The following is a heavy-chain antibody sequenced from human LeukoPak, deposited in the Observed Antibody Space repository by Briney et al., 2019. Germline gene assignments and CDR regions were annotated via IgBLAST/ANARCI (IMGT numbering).Heavy chain of an antibody. Sequence: ASVKASCKASGYTFSGDYMHWVRQAPGQGLEWMGRIRSNSEDIQYAQKFQGRVTMTWDTSTSTAYMELTRLTSDDTAVYYCAREPKQVIREFDYWGQGTLVTVSS. D-gene: IGHD1-26*01. CDR3: AREPKQVIREFDY. CDR1: GYTFSGDY. CDR2: IRSNSEDI. J-gene: IGHJ4*02. V-gene: IGHV1-2*06.